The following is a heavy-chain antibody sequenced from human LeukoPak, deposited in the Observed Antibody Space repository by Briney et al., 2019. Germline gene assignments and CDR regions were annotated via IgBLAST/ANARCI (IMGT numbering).Heavy chain of an antibody. Sequence: GGSLRLSCAASGFTFNTYTMNWVRQAPGQGLEWVSSISPENTYIYYADSVKGRFTISRDNAKNSVFLQMNSLRVEDTAVYYCAKDRYSSGYWYWGQGTLVTVSS. D-gene: IGHD3-22*01. CDR1: GFTFNTYT. CDR3: AKDRYSSGYWY. J-gene: IGHJ4*02. CDR2: ISPENTYI. V-gene: IGHV3-21*01.